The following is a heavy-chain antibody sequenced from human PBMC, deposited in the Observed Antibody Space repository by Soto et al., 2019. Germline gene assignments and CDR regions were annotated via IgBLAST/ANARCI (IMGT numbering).Heavy chain of an antibody. CDR2: INPSGGST. CDR3: ASIMVRGVIVPE. D-gene: IGHD3-10*01. CDR1: GYTFTSYY. Sequence: QVQLVQSGAEVKKPGASVKVSCKAAGYTFTSYYMHWVRQAPGQGLEWMGIINPSGGSTSYAQKFQGRVTMTRDTSTSTVYMELSSLRSEDTAVYYCASIMVRGVIVPEWGQGTLVTVSS. J-gene: IGHJ4*02. V-gene: IGHV1-46*03.